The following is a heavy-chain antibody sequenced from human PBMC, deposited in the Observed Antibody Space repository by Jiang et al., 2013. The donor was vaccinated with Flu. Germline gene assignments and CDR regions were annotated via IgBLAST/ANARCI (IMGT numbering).Heavy chain of an antibody. D-gene: IGHD4-11*01. CDR1: GGTFSSYA. Sequence: KASGGTFSSYAISWVRQAPGQGLEWMGRIIPILGIANYAQKFQGRVTITADKSTNTAYMELSSLRSEDTAVYYCASYSSSHFYFDPWGQGTLVTVSS. J-gene: IGHJ5*02. CDR2: IIPILGIA. V-gene: IGHV1-69*04. CDR3: ASYSSSHFYFDP.